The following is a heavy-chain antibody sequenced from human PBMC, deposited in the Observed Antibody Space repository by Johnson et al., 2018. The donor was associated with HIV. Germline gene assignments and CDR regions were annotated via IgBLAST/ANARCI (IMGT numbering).Heavy chain of an antibody. CDR1: GLNFSDYG. CDR2: ISFDGSKE. V-gene: IGHV3-30-3*01. CDR3: ARGRITMIGGDLGGGGLDI. J-gene: IGHJ3*02. D-gene: IGHD3-22*01. Sequence: QVQLVESGGGVVQPGRSVRLSCAASGLNFSDYGMHWVRQAPGKGLEWVAVISFDGSKEYYADSVKGRFTISRDNSKKTLYLQVNSLRDEDTAVYYCARGRITMIGGDLGGGGLDIWGQGTTVTVSS.